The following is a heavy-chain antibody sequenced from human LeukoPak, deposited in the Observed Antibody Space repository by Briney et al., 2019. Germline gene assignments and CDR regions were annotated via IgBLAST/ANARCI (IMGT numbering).Heavy chain of an antibody. J-gene: IGHJ4*02. CDR1: GFTLSSYW. CDR2: IKQDGREE. V-gene: IGHV3-7*01. D-gene: IGHD6-19*01. Sequence: HPGGSLRLSCAASGFTLSSYWMSWVRQAPGKGLEWVANIKQDGREEYYVDSVKGRFTISRDNAKNSVYLQMNSLRAEDTAVYYCARERVAVPGGDCWGQGTLVTVSS. CDR3: ARERVAVPGGDC.